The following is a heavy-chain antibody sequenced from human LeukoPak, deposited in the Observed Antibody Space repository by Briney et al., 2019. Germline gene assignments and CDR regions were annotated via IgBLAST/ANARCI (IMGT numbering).Heavy chain of an antibody. V-gene: IGHV4-59*01. J-gene: IGHJ4*02. D-gene: IGHD6-19*01. CDR1: GGSISSYY. Sequence: SSETLSLTCTVSGGSISSYYWSWIRQPPGKGLEWIGYIYYSGSTNYNPSLKSRVTISVDTSKNQFSLKLSSVTPADTAVYYCARASGQWLPPVYWGQGTLVTVSS. CDR3: ARASGQWLPPVY. CDR2: IYYSGST.